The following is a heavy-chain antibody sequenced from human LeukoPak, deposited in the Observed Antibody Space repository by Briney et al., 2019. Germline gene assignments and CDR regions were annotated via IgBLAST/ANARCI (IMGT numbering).Heavy chain of an antibody. CDR3: ARSVTKWELPKLSYFDY. D-gene: IGHD1-26*01. Sequence: GGSLRLSCAASGFTFSSYAMHWVRQAPGKGLEWVAVISYDGSNKYYADSVKGRFTISRDNSKNTLYLQMNSLRAEDTAVYYCARSVTKWELPKLSYFDYWGQGTLVTVSS. CDR1: GFTFSSYA. CDR2: ISYDGSNK. V-gene: IGHV3-30-3*01. J-gene: IGHJ4*02.